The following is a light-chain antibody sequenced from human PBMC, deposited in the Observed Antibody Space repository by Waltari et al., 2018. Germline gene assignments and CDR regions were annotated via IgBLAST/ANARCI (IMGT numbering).Light chain of an antibody. CDR2: GAS. CDR3: HHYYSSPPT. Sequence: EIVMTQSPATLSLSPGERATLSCRASQSVSNNLAWYQQKPGQAPRLLIYGASTRATGITARFSGSGSGTEFTLTIRSLQAEDVAIYYCHHYYSSPPTFGQGTRVEIK. CDR1: QSVSNN. V-gene: IGKV3-15*01. J-gene: IGKJ1*01.